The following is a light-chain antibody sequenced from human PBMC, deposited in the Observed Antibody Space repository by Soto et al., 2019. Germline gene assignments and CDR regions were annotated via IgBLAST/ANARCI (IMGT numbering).Light chain of an antibody. CDR2: KAS. Sequence: DIKMTHSPSTLSASVGDRVTITCRASQSISSWLAWYQQKPGKAPKLLIYKASSLESGVPSRFSGSGSGTEFTLTISSLQPDDFATYYCQHYNSYSEAFGQGTKV. CDR3: QHYNSYSEA. V-gene: IGKV1-5*03. CDR1: QSISSW. J-gene: IGKJ1*01.